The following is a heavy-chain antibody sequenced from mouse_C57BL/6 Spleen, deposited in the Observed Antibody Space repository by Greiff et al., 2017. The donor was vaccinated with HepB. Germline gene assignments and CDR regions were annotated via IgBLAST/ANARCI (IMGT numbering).Heavy chain of an antibody. CDR1: GYSITSGYY. Sequence: VQLKESGPGLVKPSQSLSLTCSVTGYSITSGYYWNWIRQFPGNKLEWMGYISYDGSNNYNPSLKNRISITRDTSKNQFFLKLNSVTTEDTATYYCARENPLYYGSSYYAMDYWGQGTSVTVSS. CDR3: ARENPLYYGSSYYAMDY. V-gene: IGHV3-6*01. CDR2: ISYDGSN. D-gene: IGHD1-1*01. J-gene: IGHJ4*01.